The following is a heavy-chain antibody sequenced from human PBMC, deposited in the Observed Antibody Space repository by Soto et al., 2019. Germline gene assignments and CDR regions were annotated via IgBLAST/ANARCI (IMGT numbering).Heavy chain of an antibody. V-gene: IGHV3-13*01. Sequence: GGSLRVSCAASGFTFSSYDMHWVRQATGKGLEWVSAIGTAGDTYYRGSVKGRFTISRENAKNSLYLQMNSLRAEDTAVYYCARVDTAYYYYYGMDVWGQGTTVTVSS. CDR1: GFTFSSYD. CDR3: ARVDTAYYYYYGMDV. D-gene: IGHD5-18*01. J-gene: IGHJ6*02. CDR2: IGTAGDT.